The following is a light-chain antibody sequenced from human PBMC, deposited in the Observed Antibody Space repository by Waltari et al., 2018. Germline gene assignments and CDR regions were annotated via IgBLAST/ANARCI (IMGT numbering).Light chain of an antibody. V-gene: IGLV1-44*01. J-gene: IGLJ3*02. CDR1: SSNIGRGT. Sequence: QSVLTQPLSMSGTPGQGVTISCSGSSSNIGRGTVNWYQQLPGTAPKLSIYSNAQRPSGVPDRFSGSKSGTSASLSISGLQSDDEADYYCAAWDNSLDAWVFGGGTKLTVL. CDR2: SNA. CDR3: AAWDNSLDAWV.